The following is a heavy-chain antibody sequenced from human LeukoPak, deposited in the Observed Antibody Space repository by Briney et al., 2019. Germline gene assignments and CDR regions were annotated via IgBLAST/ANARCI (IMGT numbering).Heavy chain of an antibody. V-gene: IGHV4-4*02. CDR1: GASITDGNW. CDR3: ARDVSRFGELSTYYYGMDV. J-gene: IGHJ6*04. CDR2: IYHSGTI. Sequence: SGTLSLTCVVSGASITDGNWWSWVRQSPEKGLQWIGEIYHSGTINYNPSLKSRVTILVDKTKNQFSLKLTSVTAADSAVYYCARDVSRFGELSTYYYGMDVWGKGTTVIVSA. D-gene: IGHD3-10*01.